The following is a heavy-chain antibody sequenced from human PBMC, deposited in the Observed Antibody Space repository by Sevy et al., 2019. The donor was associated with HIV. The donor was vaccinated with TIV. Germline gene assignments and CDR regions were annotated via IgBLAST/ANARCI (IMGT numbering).Heavy chain of an antibody. CDR3: VKDVRDGSSKNYNPLDDYYNYYGMNV. Sequence: GGSLRLSCAASGFTFSSYGMHWVRQAPGKGLEWVAVISYDGSNKYYADSVKGRFTSSRDNSKNTLYLQMNSLIAEDRAEYYCVKDVRDGSSKNYNPLDDYYNYYGMNVWGQGTTVTVSS. V-gene: IGHV3-30*18. CDR2: ISYDGSNK. CDR1: GFTFSSYG. D-gene: IGHD3-10*01. J-gene: IGHJ6*02.